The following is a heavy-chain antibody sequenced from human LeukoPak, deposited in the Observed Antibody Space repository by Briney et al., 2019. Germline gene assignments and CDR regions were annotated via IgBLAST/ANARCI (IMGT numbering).Heavy chain of an antibody. CDR3: ARIGTLVVNWFDP. CDR1: GGTFSSYA. J-gene: IGHJ5*02. CDR2: IIPIFGTA. V-gene: IGHV1-69*06. Sequence: GASVKVSCKASGGTFSSYAISWVRQAPGQGLEWMGGIIPIFGTANYAQKFQGRVTITADKSTSTAYMELSSLRSEDTAVYYCARIGTLVVNWFDPWGQGTLVTVSS. D-gene: IGHD3-22*01.